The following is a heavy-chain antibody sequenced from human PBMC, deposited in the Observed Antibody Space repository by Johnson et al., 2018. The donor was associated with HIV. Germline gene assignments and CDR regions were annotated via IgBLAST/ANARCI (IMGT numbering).Heavy chain of an antibody. V-gene: IGHV3-30*04. CDR2: ISYDGSNK. CDR1: GFTFSSYA. Sequence: QVQLVESGGGAVQPGRSLRLSCAASGFTFSSYAMHWVRQAPGKGLEWVAVISYDGSNKYYADSVKGRFTISRDNSKNTVYLQMNSLRAEDTAVYYCARACDPRAFDIWGQGTMVTVSS. J-gene: IGHJ3*02. CDR3: ARACDPRAFDI.